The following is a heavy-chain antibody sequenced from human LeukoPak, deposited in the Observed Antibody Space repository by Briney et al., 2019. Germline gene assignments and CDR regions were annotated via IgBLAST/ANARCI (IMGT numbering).Heavy chain of an antibody. CDR1: GFTFSSYA. J-gene: IGHJ5*02. CDR3: AKGHYPDPYCAGDCYYSS. V-gene: IGHV3-23*01. CDR2: ITADGGST. D-gene: IGHD2-21*02. Sequence: GGSLRLSCAASGFTFSSYAMTWVRQAPGRGLEWVSGITADGGSTFYADSVKGRFTISRDNSKNTLYLQADSLRAEDTALYYCAKGHYPDPYCAGDCYYSSWGQGTLVTVFS.